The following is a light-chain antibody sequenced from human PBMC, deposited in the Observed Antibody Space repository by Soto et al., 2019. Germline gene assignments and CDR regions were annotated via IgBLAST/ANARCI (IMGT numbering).Light chain of an antibody. CDR1: QSVSSY. CDR3: QQRSNWPPIT. J-gene: IGKJ5*01. CDR2: DAS. V-gene: IGKV3-11*01. Sequence: EIVLTQSPGTLSLSPGERATISCRASQSVSSYLAWYQKKPGQAPRLLLYDASNRATGIPARFSGSGSGTDLTLTISSLEPEDFAVYYCQQRSNWPPITFGQGTRLEIK.